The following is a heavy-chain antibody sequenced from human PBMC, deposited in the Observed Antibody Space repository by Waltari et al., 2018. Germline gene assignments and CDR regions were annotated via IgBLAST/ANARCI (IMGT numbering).Heavy chain of an antibody. D-gene: IGHD2-2*01. V-gene: IGHV1-69*01. CDR3: ASGAGYCSSSNCPHDAFNV. CDR1: GGTFSIHA. Sequence: QVQLMQSGAEVKKPGSSVTVSCKASGGTFSIHAISWVRQAPGQGLEWLGGVIPMLGTVNYAQRFQGRVTMTAAESTSTIYMELHTLRSEDTAVYYCASGAGYCSSSNCPHDAFNVWGQGTMVTVSS. J-gene: IGHJ3*01. CDR2: VIPMLGTV.